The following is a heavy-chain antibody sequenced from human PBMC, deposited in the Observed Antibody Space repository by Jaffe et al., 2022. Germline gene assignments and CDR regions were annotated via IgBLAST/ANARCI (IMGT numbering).Heavy chain of an antibody. J-gene: IGHJ4*02. CDR3: ARGELWFGELLDY. Sequence: QVQLQQWGAGLLKPSETLSLTCAVYGGSFSGYYWSWIRQPPGKGLEWIGEINHSGSTNYNPSLKSRVTISVDTSKNQFSLKLSSVTAADTAVYYCARGELWFGELLDYWGQGTLVTVSS. CDR1: GGSFSGYY. V-gene: IGHV4-34*01. D-gene: IGHD3-10*01. CDR2: INHSGST.